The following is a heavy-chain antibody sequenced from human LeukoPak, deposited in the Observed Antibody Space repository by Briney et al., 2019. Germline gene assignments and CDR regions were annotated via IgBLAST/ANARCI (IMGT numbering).Heavy chain of an antibody. V-gene: IGHV4-30-4*08. D-gene: IGHD3-22*01. J-gene: IGHJ4*02. CDR1: GGSISSGDYY. CDR2: IYYSGST. CDR3: ARGHYDSSGYRFDY. Sequence: SQTLSLTCTVSGGSISSGDYYWSWIRQPPGKGLEWIGYIYYSGSTYYNPSLKSRVTISVGTSKNQFFLKLSSVTAADTAVYYCARGHYDSSGYRFDYWGQGTLVTVSS.